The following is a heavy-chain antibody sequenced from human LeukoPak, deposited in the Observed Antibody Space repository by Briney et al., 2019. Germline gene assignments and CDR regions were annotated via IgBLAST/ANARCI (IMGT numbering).Heavy chain of an antibody. D-gene: IGHD7-27*01. CDR3: ARVNWGSGYYYYYMDV. J-gene: IGHJ6*03. CDR1: GYTFTSYG. V-gene: IGHV1-18*01. CDR2: ISAYNGNT. Sequence: ASVKVSCKASGYTFTSYGISWVRQAPGQGLEWMVWISAYNGNTNYAQKLQGRVTMTTDTSTSTAYMELRSLRSDDTAVYYCARVNWGSGYYYYYMDVWGKGTTVTVSS.